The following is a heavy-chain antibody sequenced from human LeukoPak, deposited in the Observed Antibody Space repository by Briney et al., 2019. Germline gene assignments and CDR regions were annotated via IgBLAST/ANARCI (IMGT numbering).Heavy chain of an antibody. V-gene: IGHV1-2*02. Sequence: ASVKVSCKASGYTFTDCYMHWVRQAPGQGLEWMGWINPNSGGTNFAQKFQGRVAMTRDTSISTAYLELGSLRSDDTAVYFCARARWNLVPYFDSWAQGTLVTVSS. CDR3: ARARWNLVPYFDS. CDR1: GYTFTDCY. J-gene: IGHJ4*02. CDR2: INPNSGGT. D-gene: IGHD6-6*01.